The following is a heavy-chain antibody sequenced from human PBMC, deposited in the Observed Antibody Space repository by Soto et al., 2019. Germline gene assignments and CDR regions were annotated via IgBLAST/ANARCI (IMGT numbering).Heavy chain of an antibody. J-gene: IGHJ5*02. V-gene: IGHV3-53*01. CDR3: ARDKS. Sequence: PGGSMRLSSAASGFTVNNNYMGWVRQAPGKGLEWVSLIYSGDSTYYTDSVKGRFTISRDSSKNTLYLQMSSLRAEDTAVYYCARDKSWGPGTLVTVSS. CDR1: GFTVNNNY. CDR2: IYSGDST.